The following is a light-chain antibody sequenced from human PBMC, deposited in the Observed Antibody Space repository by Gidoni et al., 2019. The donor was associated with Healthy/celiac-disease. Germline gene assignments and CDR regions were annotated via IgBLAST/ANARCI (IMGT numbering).Light chain of an antibody. J-gene: IGKJ2*01. CDR3: QQRSNWPQNT. Sequence: EIVLTQSPATLSWAPGERATLSCRASQSVSSYLAWYQQKPGQAPRLLIYDASNRATGIPARFSGSGSGTDFTLTISRLEPEDFAVYYCQQRSNWPQNTFGQGTKLEIK. V-gene: IGKV3-11*01. CDR2: DAS. CDR1: QSVSSY.